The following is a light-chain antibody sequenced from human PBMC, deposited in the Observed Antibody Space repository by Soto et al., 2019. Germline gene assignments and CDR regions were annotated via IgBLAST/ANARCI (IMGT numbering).Light chain of an antibody. J-gene: IGKJ4*01. CDR2: DAF. CDR1: QSVDTN. CDR3: QQRKNWLLP. Sequence: EIVLTQTPATLSLSPGERATLSCRASQSVDTNLAWYQQKPGQAPRFLIYDAFNRATGIPARFSGGGSGTDFTLTISSLEPEDVAVYYCQQRKNWLLPFGGGTKVDIK. V-gene: IGKV3-11*01.